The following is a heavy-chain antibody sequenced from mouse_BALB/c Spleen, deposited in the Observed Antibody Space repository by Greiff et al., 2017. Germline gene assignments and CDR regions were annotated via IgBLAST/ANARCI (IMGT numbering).Heavy chain of an antibody. CDR2: ISSGGSYT. CDR3: AREHYYGYFDY. Sequence: EVMLVESGGGLVKPGGSLKLSCAASGFTFSSYAMSWVRQSPEKRLEWVAEISSGGSYTYYPDTVTGRFTISRDNAKNTLYLEMSSLRSEDTAMYYCAREHYYGYFDYWGQGTTLTVSS. CDR1: GFTFSSYA. D-gene: IGHD1-2*01. J-gene: IGHJ2*01. V-gene: IGHV5-9-4*01.